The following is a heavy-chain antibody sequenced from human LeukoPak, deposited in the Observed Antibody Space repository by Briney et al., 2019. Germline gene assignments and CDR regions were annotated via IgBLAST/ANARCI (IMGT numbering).Heavy chain of an antibody. CDR2: IKQDGSEK. CDR1: GFTFSSYW. D-gene: IGHD3-3*01. J-gene: IGHJ4*02. CDR3: ARGFYTYYDFWSTVTPYYFDY. V-gene: IGHV3-7*01. Sequence: QPGGSLRLSCAASGFTFSSYWMSWVRQAPGKGLEWVANIKQDGSEKYYVDSVKGRFTISRDNAKNSLYLQINSLRAEDTAVYYCARGFYTYYDFWSTVTPYYFDYWGQGTLVTVSS.